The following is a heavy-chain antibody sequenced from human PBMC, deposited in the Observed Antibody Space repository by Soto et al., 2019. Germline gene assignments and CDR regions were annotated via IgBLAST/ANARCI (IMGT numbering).Heavy chain of an antibody. CDR3: ASQGYSSGWSTAGY. CDR1: GYTFTSYH. Sequence: QVQLVQSGAEVKKPGASVKVSCKASGYTFTSYHMHWVRQAPGQGLGWMGIISPSGADTSYAQKFQGRVTMTRDTSTSTVYMELSSLKSEDTAVYYCASQGYSSGWSTAGYWGQGTLVTVSS. D-gene: IGHD6-25*01. J-gene: IGHJ4*02. V-gene: IGHV1-46*01. CDR2: ISPSGADT.